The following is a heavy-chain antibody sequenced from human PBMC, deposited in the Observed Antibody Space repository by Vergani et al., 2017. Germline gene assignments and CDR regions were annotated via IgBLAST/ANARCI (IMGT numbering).Heavy chain of an antibody. CDR3: VKDPRDIVAVPGPHEY. V-gene: IGHV3-23*01. J-gene: IGHJ4*02. CDR2: ISGHDHRT. CDR1: GFRFREHG. Sequence: EVQLLESGGGSVQPGESLRLSCVASGFRFREHGMNWVRQAPGKGLEWVSGISGHDHRTLYADSVKGRFTISRDNSKNTLYLQMNSLRAEDTAVYFCVKDPRDIVAVPGPHEYWGQGTLVTVSS. D-gene: IGHD2-2*01.